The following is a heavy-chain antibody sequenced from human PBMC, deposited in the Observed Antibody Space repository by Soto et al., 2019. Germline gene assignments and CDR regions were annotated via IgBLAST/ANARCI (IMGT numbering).Heavy chain of an antibody. CDR3: ARGTYYYDSSGYEYYGMDV. CDR1: GGTFSSYA. CDR2: IIPIFGTA. Sequence: QVQLVQSGAEVKKPGSSVKVSCKASGGTFSSYAISWVRQAPGQGLEWMGGIIPIFGTANYAQKFQGRVTITADEFTSTAYMELSSLRSEDTAVYYCARGTYYYDSSGYEYYGMDVWGQGTTVTVSS. J-gene: IGHJ6*02. V-gene: IGHV1-69*01. D-gene: IGHD3-22*01.